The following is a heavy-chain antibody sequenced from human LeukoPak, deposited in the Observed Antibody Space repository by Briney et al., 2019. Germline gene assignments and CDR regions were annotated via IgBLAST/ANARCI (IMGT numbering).Heavy chain of an antibody. D-gene: IGHD3-3*01. Sequence: SETLSLTCTVSGGSISSSSYYWGWIRQPPGKGLEWIASIYYSGSTYYSPSLKSRVTISVDTSKNQFSLKLSSVTAADTAVYYCAKVSVGAITIFGVERRTLDYFDYWGQGTLVTVSS. CDR2: IYYSGST. CDR3: AKVSVGAITIFGVERRTLDYFDY. CDR1: GGSISSSSYY. V-gene: IGHV4-39*01. J-gene: IGHJ4*02.